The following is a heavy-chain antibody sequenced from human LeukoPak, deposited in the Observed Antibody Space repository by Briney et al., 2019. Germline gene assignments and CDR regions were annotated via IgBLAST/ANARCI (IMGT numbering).Heavy chain of an antibody. CDR1: GYTFTSYD. V-gene: IGHV1-8*03. CDR3: ARRAVDNSYYYYMDV. Sequence: ASVKVSCKASGYTFTSYDINWVRQVTGQGLEWMGWMNPKSGNTGYAQKFQGRVTITRNTSISTAYMEVSSLRYEDTAVYYCARRAVDNSYYYYMDVWGKGTTVTISS. J-gene: IGHJ6*03. D-gene: IGHD6-19*01. CDR2: MNPKSGNT.